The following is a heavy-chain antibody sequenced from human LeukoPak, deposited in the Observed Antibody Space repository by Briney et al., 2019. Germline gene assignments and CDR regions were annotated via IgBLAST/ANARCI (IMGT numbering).Heavy chain of an antibody. CDR3: AKVTALVKGFDY. J-gene: IGHJ4*02. Sequence: QPGGSLRLSCAASGFTFSSYATSWVRQAPGKGLEWVSAISGSGGSTYYADSVKGRFTISRDNSKNTLYLQMNSLRAEDTAVYYCAKVTALVKGFDYWGQGTLVTVSS. CDR2: ISGSGGST. D-gene: IGHD6-13*01. CDR1: GFTFSSYA. V-gene: IGHV3-23*01.